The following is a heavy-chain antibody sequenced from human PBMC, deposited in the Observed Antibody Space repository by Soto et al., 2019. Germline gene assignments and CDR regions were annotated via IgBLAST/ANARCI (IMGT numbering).Heavy chain of an antibody. V-gene: IGHV4-34*01. CDR1: GGSFSGYY. Sequence: QVQLQQWGAGLLKPSETLSLTCAVYGGSFSGYYWSWIRQPPGKGLEWIGEINHSGSTNYNPSLKSRVTISVDTSKNQFSLKLRSVTAADTAVYYCARAREGITGTTRYYFDYWGQGTLVTVSS. CDR2: INHSGST. D-gene: IGHD1-7*01. CDR3: ARAREGITGTTRYYFDY. J-gene: IGHJ4*02.